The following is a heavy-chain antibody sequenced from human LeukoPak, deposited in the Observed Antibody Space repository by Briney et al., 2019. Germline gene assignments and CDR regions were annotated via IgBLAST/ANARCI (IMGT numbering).Heavy chain of an antibody. D-gene: IGHD6-6*01. CDR1: GFTFDDYA. Sequence: GGSLRLSCAASGFTFDDYAMNWVRQAPGKGLEWFSGISWNSGSIGYADSVKGRFTISRDNAKNSLYLQMNSLRAEDTALYYCAKDRRMEYTSSSGNWFDPWGQGTPVTVSS. CDR3: AKDRRMEYTSSSGNWFDP. V-gene: IGHV3-9*01. J-gene: IGHJ5*02. CDR2: ISWNSGSI.